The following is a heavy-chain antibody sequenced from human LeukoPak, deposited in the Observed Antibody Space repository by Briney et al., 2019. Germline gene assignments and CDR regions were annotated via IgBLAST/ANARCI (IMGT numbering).Heavy chain of an antibody. CDR3: ATGIFAYSSSWYGKGFDY. CDR2: FDPEDGET. Sequence: ASVKVSCKVSGYNLTELSMHWVRQAPGKGLEWMGGFDPEDGETIYAQKFQGRVTMTEDTSTDTAYMELSSLRSEDAAVYYCATGIFAYSSSWYGKGFDYWGQGTLVTVSS. CDR1: GYNLTELS. D-gene: IGHD6-13*01. J-gene: IGHJ4*02. V-gene: IGHV1-24*01.